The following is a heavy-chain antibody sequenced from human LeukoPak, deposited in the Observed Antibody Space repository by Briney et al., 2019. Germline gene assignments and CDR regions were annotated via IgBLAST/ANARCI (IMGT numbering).Heavy chain of an antibody. CDR1: GFTFSSYW. CDR2: INSDGSST. J-gene: IGHJ4*02. CDR3: SRDPQWELPLFDY. V-gene: IGHV3-74*01. Sequence: GGSLRLSCAASGFTFSSYWMHWVRQAPGKGLVWVSRINSDGSSTSYADSVKGRFTISRDNAKNTLYLQMNSLRAEDTAVYYCSRDPQWELPLFDYWGQGTLVTVSS. D-gene: IGHD1-26*01.